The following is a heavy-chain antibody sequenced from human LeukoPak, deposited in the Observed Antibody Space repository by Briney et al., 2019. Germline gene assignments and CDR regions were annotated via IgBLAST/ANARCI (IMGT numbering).Heavy chain of an antibody. CDR3: TTNDAFDI. Sequence: GGSLRLSCAASGFTFDNNGMNWVRQAPGKGLEWVGRIKTKTGGGTTDYAAPVKGRFTISRDDSKNTLYLQMNSLKTEDTAVYYCTTNDAFDIWGQGTMVTVSS. CDR2: IKTKTGGGTT. V-gene: IGHV3-15*01. CDR1: GFTFDNNG. J-gene: IGHJ3*02.